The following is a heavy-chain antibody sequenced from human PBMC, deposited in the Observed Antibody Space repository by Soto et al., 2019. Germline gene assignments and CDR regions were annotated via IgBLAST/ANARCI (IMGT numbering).Heavy chain of an antibody. J-gene: IGHJ5*02. CDR3: AKTADYIAARPCWFDP. V-gene: IGHV3-23*01. CDR2: ISGSGGST. Sequence: GGSLRLSCAASGFTFSSYAMSWVRQAPGKGLEWVSAISGSGGSTYYADSVKGRFTISRDNSKNTLYLQMNSLRAEDTAVYYCAKTADYIAARPCWFDPWGQGTLVTVSS. D-gene: IGHD6-6*01. CDR1: GFTFSSYA.